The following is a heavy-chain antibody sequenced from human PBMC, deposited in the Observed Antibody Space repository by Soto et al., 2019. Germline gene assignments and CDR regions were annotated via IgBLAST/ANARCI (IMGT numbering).Heavy chain of an antibody. CDR2: INHSGST. V-gene: IGHV4-4*02. Sequence: PSETLSLTCAVSGGSISSSNWWSWVRQPPGKGLEWIGEINHSGSTNYNPSLKSRVTISVDTSKNQFSLKLSSVTAADTAVYYCARPAGIASYYFDYWGQGTLVTVSS. CDR3: ARPAGIASYYFDY. CDR1: GGSISSSNW. J-gene: IGHJ4*02. D-gene: IGHD6-13*01.